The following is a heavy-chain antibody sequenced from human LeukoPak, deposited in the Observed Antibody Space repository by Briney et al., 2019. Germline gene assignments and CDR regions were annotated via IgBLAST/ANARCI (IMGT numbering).Heavy chain of an antibody. CDR1: GYTFTSYC. D-gene: IGHD2-2*02. Sequence: ASVKVSCKASGYTFTSYCMHWVRQAPGQGLEWMGIINPSGGSTSYAQKFQGRVTMTRDMSTSTVYMELSSLRSEDTAVYYCARQAVPAAILPVPPDRYYYYYVDVWGKGTTVTVSS. V-gene: IGHV1-46*01. CDR3: ARQAVPAAILPVPPDRYYYYYVDV. J-gene: IGHJ6*03. CDR2: INPSGGST.